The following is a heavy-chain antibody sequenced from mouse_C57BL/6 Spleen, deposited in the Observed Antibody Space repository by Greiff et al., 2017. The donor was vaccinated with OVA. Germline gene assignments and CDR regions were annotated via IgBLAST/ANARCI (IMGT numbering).Heavy chain of an antibody. CDR3: ARARFAY. V-gene: IGHV1-81*01. CDR1: GYTFTSYG. Sequence: VQLKESGAELARPGASVKLSCKASGYTFTSYGISWVKQRTGQGLEWIGEIYPRSGNTYYNEKFKGKATLTADKSSSTAYMELRSLTSEDSAVYFCARARFAYWGQGTLVTVSA. CDR2: IYPRSGNT. D-gene: IGHD3-1*01. J-gene: IGHJ3*01.